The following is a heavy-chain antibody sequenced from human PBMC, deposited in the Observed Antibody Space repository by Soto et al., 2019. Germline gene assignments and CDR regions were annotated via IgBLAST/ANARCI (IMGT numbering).Heavy chain of an antibody. J-gene: IGHJ3*02. V-gene: IGHV3-21*01. CDR2: ISSSSSYI. CDR3: ARAQDIVVVPAALEDAFDI. D-gene: IGHD2-2*01. CDR1: GFTFSSYS. Sequence: GSLRLSCAASGFTFSSYSMHWVRQAPGKGLEWVSSISSSSSYIYYADSVKGRFTISRDNAKNSLYLQMNSLRAEDTAVYYCARAQDIVVVPAALEDAFDIWGQGTMVTVSS.